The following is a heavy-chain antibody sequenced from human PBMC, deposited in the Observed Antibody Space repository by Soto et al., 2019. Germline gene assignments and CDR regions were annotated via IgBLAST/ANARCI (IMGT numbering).Heavy chain of an antibody. D-gene: IGHD4-17*01. CDR2: ISGSGGST. Sequence: QPGGSLRLSCAASGFTFSTYVMSWVRQAPGKGLEWVSAISGSGGSTYYADSVKGRFTISRDNSKNALYLQMNSLRAEDTAVYYCAKDINGDYTEPDYWGQGTLVTVSS. J-gene: IGHJ4*02. CDR1: GFTFSTYV. CDR3: AKDINGDYTEPDY. V-gene: IGHV3-23*01.